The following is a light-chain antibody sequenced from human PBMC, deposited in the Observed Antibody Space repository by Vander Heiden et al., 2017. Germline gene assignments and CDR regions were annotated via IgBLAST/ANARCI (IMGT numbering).Light chain of an antibody. Sequence: DIQLTQSPSTLSASVGDRVTITCRASQSISSWLAWYQQKPGKAPKVLIYKASSLESGVPSRFSGSGSGTEFTLTISSLQPDDFATYYCQQVNSSPYTFGQGTKLEIK. V-gene: IGKV1-5*03. CDR2: KAS. CDR3: QQVNSSPYT. CDR1: QSISSW. J-gene: IGKJ2*01.